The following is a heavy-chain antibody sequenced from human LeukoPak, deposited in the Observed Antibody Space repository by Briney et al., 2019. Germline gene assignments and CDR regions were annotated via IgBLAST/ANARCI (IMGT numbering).Heavy chain of an antibody. CDR1: GFTFSSYS. V-gene: IGHV3-21*01. CDR2: ISSSSSYI. Sequence: GGSLRLSCVASGFTFSSYSMNWVRQAPGKGLEWVSSISSSSSYIYYAGSVKGRFTISRDNAKNSLYLQMNSLRAEDTAVYYCARGDPYGDYGVPSDYWGQGTLVTVSS. D-gene: IGHD4-17*01. J-gene: IGHJ4*02. CDR3: ARGDPYGDYGVPSDY.